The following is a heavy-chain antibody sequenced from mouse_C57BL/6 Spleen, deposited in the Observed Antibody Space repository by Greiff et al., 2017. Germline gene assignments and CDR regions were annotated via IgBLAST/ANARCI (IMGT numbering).Heavy chain of an antibody. CDR1: GYTFTSYW. J-gene: IGHJ2*01. Sequence: VQLQQPGAELVRPGSSVKLSCKASGYTFTSYWMHWVKQRPIQGLEWIGNIDPSDSETHYNQKFKDKATLTVYKSSSTAYMQISSLTSEDSAVYYCARANYYGSNYCYFDYWGQGTTLTVSS. CDR2: IDPSDSET. V-gene: IGHV1-52*01. CDR3: ARANYYGSNYCYFDY. D-gene: IGHD1-1*01.